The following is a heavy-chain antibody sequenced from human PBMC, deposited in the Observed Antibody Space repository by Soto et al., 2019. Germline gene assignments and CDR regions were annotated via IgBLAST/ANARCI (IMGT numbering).Heavy chain of an antibody. Sequence: SVKVSWKASGGTFSSYAISWVRQAPGQGLEWVGGIIPIFGTANYAQKFQGRVTITADESTSTAYMELSSLRSEDTAVYYCARRAARLNWFDPWGQGTLVTVSS. CDR1: GGTFSSYA. CDR3: ARRAARLNWFDP. V-gene: IGHV1-69*13. D-gene: IGHD6-6*01. CDR2: IIPIFGTA. J-gene: IGHJ5*02.